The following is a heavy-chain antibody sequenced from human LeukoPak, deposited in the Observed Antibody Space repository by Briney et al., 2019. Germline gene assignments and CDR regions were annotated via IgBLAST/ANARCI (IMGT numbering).Heavy chain of an antibody. D-gene: IGHD4-17*01. V-gene: IGHV5-51*01. CDR3: XXLMTTVTNYFDY. Sequence: GESLKISCKGSGYSFTSYWIGWVRQMPGKGLEWMGIIYPGDSDTRYSPSFQGQVTISADKSIGTAYLQWSSLKASDTAMYYRXXLMTTVTNYFDYWGQGTLVTVSS. J-gene: IGHJ4*02. CDR2: IYPGDSDT. CDR1: GYSFTSYW.